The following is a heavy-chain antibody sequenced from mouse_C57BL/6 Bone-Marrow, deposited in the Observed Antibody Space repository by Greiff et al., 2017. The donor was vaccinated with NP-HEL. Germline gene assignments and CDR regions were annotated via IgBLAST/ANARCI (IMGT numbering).Heavy chain of an antibody. CDR1: GFTFSDYG. Sequence: DVKLVESGGGLVQPGGSLKLSCAASGFTFSDYGMAWVRQAPRKGPEWVAFISNLAYSIYYADTVTGRFTISRENAKNTLYLEMSSLRSEDTAMYYCARHMRVTGYYYAMDYWGQGTSVTVSS. V-gene: IGHV5-15*01. CDR2: ISNLAYSI. D-gene: IGHD4-1*01. CDR3: ARHMRVTGYYYAMDY. J-gene: IGHJ4*01.